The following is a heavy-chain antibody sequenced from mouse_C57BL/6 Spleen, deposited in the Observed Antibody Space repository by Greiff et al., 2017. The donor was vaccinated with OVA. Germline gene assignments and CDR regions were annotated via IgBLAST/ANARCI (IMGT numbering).Heavy chain of an antibody. CDR1: GYTFTSYW. D-gene: IGHD2-4*01. CDR3: ERLIYYDYDGDY. V-gene: IGHV1-53*01. Sequence: QVQLQQPGTELVKPGASVKLSCKASGYTFTSYWMHWVKQRPGQGLEWIGNINPSNGGTNYNEKFKSQATLTVDKSSSTAYMQLSSLTSEDSAVYDCERLIYYDYDGDYWGQGTTLTVSS. CDR2: INPSNGGT. J-gene: IGHJ2*01.